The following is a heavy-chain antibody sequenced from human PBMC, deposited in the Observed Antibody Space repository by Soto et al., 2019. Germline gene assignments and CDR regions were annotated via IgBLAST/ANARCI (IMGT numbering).Heavy chain of an antibody. D-gene: IGHD5-18*01. CDR1: GGSISSSSYY. CDR2: IYYSGST. V-gene: IGHV4-39*01. CDR3: ASHIQLGPNCFDP. Sequence: QLQLQESGPGLVKPSETLSLTCTVSGGSISSSSYYWGWIRQPPGKGLEWIGRIYYSGSTYYNPSLKSRVTISGDTAKNQFSLKLSSVTAADTAVYYCASHIQLGPNCFDPWGQGTLVTVSS. J-gene: IGHJ5*02.